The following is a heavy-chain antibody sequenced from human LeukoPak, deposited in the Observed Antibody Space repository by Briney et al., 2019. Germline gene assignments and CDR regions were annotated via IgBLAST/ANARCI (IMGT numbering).Heavy chain of an antibody. D-gene: IGHD5-12*01. CDR2: IYYSGST. J-gene: IGHJ4*02. CDR1: GGSISSYY. V-gene: IGHV4-59*01. CDR3: ARNSGYDWDLDY. Sequence: SETLSLTCTVSGGSISSYYWSWIRQPPGKGLEWIGYIYYSGSTNYNPSLKSRVTISVDTSKNQFSLKLSSVTAADTAVYYCARNSGYDWDLDYWGQGTLVTVS.